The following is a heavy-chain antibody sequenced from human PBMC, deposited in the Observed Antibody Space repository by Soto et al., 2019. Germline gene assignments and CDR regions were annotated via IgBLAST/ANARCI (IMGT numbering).Heavy chain of an antibody. CDR3: ARHGRGYSGYDVENAFDI. CDR2: IDPSDSYT. J-gene: IGHJ3*02. CDR1: GYSFTSYW. D-gene: IGHD5-12*01. Sequence: EVQLVQSGAEVKKPGESLRISCKGSGYSFTSYWISWVRQMPGKGLAWMGRIDPSDSYTNYSPSFQGHVTSSADKSIRTAYRQWSSLKESDTAMYYCARHGRGYSGYDVENAFDIWFEGTMVTVS. V-gene: IGHV5-10-1*01.